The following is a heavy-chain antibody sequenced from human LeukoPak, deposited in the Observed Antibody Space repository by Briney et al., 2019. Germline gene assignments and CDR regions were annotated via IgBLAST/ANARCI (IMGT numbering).Heavy chain of an antibody. CDR3: ARAAALDF. D-gene: IGHD6-13*01. J-gene: IGHJ4*02. CDR2: ISHDGTDT. V-gene: IGHV3-74*01. CDR1: GFTFSTYV. Sequence: GGSLRLSCAASGFTFSTYVMHWVRQAPGKGLMWVSRISHDGTDTSYADSVKGRFTISRDNAKNSLYLQMNSLRAEDTAVYYCARAAALDFWGQGTLVTVSS.